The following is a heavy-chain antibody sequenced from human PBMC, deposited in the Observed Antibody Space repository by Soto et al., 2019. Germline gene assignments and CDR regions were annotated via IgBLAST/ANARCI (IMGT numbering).Heavy chain of an antibody. Sequence: QVQLVESEGGVVQPGRSLRLSCAASGFTFSSYGMHWVRQAPGKGLEWVAVISYDGSNKYYADSVKGRFTISRDNSKNTLYLQMNSLRAEDTAVYYCAKDGSSSWSFDYWGQGTLVTVSS. CDR3: AKDGSSSWSFDY. CDR1: GFTFSSYG. D-gene: IGHD6-13*01. V-gene: IGHV3-30*18. J-gene: IGHJ4*02. CDR2: ISYDGSNK.